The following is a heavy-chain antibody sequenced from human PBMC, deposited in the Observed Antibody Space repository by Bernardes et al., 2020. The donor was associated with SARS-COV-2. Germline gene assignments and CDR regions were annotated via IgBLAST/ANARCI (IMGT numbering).Heavy chain of an antibody. CDR3: ARGKVTTTEHNYYGMDV. Sequence: ASVKVSCRASGYTFTTYYMHWVRQAPGQGLQWMGIITPSGGNTDFAQQFQGRAAMTRDTSTSTVYMELSSLRSEDTAVYYCARGKVTTTEHNYYGMDVWGQGTTVTVSS. CDR2: ITPSGGNT. CDR1: GYTFTTYY. J-gene: IGHJ6*02. V-gene: IGHV1-46*03. D-gene: IGHD4-17*01.